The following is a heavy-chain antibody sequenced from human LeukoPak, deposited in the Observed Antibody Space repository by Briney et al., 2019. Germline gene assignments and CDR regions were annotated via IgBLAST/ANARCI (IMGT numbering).Heavy chain of an antibody. CDR2: MSGPGGTT. CDR1: GFTFSSYA. J-gene: IGHJ4*02. V-gene: IGHV3-23*01. Sequence: GGSLRLSCAASGFTFSSYAMSWVRHTPGKGLEWVAGMSGPGGTTSYADSVKGRFTISRDNSENTLYLQMYNLRAEDTALYYCAKMISLIVVAGRYFDYWGQGTLVTVSS. D-gene: IGHD3-22*01. CDR3: AKMISLIVVAGRYFDY.